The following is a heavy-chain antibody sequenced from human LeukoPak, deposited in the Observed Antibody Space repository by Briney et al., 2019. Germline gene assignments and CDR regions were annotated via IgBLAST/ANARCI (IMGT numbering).Heavy chain of an antibody. Sequence: SGGSLRLSCAASGLRVGDAWMSWVRQAPGKGLEYVGRIKSKVDGGATDYAASVKGRFTISRDDSRNTLYLQMNSLSTEDTGVYYCAGPPVWGQGTLVIVSS. CDR1: GLRVGDAW. CDR3: AGPPV. CDR2: IKSKVDGGAT. J-gene: IGHJ4*02. V-gene: IGHV3-15*01.